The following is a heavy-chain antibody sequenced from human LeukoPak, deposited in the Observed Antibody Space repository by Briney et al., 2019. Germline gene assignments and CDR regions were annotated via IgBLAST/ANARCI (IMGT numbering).Heavy chain of an antibody. CDR1: GFTFDDYG. J-gene: IGHJ3*02. V-gene: IGHV3-20*04. Sequence: GGSLRLSCAASGFTFDDYGMSWVRQAPGKGLDWVSGINWNGGSTGYADSVKGRFTITRDNAKNSLYLQMNSLRAEDTALYYCASHCSGGSCSDDAFDIWGQGTMVTVSS. D-gene: IGHD2-15*01. CDR2: INWNGGST. CDR3: ASHCSGGSCSDDAFDI.